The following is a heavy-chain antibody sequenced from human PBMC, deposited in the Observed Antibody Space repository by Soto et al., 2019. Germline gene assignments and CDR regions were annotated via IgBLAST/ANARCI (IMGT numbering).Heavy chain of an antibody. CDR3: AKVGSGWTGGTDY. CDR2: IYYSGST. J-gene: IGHJ4*02. Sequence: QEQLQESGPGLVKPSETLSLTCTVSGGSITSYYWSWIRQPPGKGLEWIGHIYYSGSTNYNPSLKSRVTISVDTSKNQFSLRLNSVTAADTAVYYCAKVGSGWTGGTDYWGQGTLVTVSS. CDR1: GGSITSYY. D-gene: IGHD6-19*01. V-gene: IGHV4-59*01.